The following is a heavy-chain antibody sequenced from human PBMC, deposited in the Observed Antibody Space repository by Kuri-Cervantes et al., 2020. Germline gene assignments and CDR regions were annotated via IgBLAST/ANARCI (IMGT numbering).Heavy chain of an antibody. J-gene: IGHJ4*02. V-gene: IGHV1-8*02. CDR1: GYTFTGYY. CDR3: ARADPLRYFDY. Sequence: ASVKVSCKASGYTFTGYYMHWVRQAPGQGLEWMGWMNPNSGSTGYAQKFQGRVTMTRNTSISTAYMELSSLRSDDTAVYYCARADPLRYFDYWGQGTLVTVSS. CDR2: MNPNSGST.